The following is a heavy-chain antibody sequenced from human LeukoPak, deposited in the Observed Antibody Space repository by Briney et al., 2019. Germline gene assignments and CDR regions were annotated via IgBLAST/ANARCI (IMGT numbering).Heavy chain of an antibody. D-gene: IGHD4-17*01. V-gene: IGHV4-30-2*01. CDR2: IYHSGST. CDR3: ARDRMDYGDSRKAFDI. CDR1: GGSISSGGYY. Sequence: SQTLSLTCTVSGGSISSGGYYWSWIRQPPGKGLEWIGYIYHSGSTYYNPSLKSRVTMSVDTSKNQFSLKLSSVTAADTAVYYCARDRMDYGDSRKAFDIWGQGTMVTVSS. J-gene: IGHJ3*02.